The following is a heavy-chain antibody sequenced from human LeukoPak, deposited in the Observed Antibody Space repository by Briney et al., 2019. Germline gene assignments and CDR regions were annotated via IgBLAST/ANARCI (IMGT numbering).Heavy chain of an antibody. V-gene: IGHV4-61*02. CDR2: IYTSGST. CDR1: GGSISSGSYY. D-gene: IGHD5-24*01. CDR3: ARCARWYYYMDV. Sequence: PSETLSLTCTVSGGSISSGSYYWSWIRQPAGKGLEWIGRIYTSGSTNYNPSLKSRVTISVDTSKNQFSLKLSSVTAADTAVYYCARCARWYYYMDVWGKGTTVTVFS. J-gene: IGHJ6*03.